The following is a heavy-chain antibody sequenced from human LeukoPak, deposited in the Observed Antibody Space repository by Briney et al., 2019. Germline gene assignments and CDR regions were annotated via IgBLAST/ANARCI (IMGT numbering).Heavy chain of an antibody. J-gene: IGHJ3*02. CDR1: GGSISSSSYY. CDR2: IYYSGST. CDR3: ARYSPGSQDAFDI. Sequence: SETLSLTCTVSGGSISSSSYYWGWIRQPPGKGLDWIVSIYYSGSTYFNSSLKSRVTISVDTSKDQFSLKLSSVTAADTAVYYCARYSPGSQDAFDIWGQGTMVTVSS. D-gene: IGHD2-21*01. V-gene: IGHV4-39*07.